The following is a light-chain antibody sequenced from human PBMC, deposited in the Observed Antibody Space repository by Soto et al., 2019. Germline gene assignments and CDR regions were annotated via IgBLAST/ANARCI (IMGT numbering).Light chain of an antibody. CDR1: GSSLGENA. V-gene: IGLV1-51*01. Sequence: QSVLTQPPSVSAAPGQNVTISCSGDGSSLGENAVWWYQVLPGTAPRVLIYDIYKRPSGIPDRFSGSTSGTSATLSITAVQVGDEDEYYCGTWGWGLRVFGAGTKVTVL. CDR2: DIY. J-gene: IGLJ1*01. CDR3: GTWGWGLRV.